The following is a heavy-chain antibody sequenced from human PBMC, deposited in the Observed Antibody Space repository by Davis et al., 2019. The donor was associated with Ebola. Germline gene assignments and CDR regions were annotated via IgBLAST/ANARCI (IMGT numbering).Heavy chain of an antibody. J-gene: IGHJ1*01. D-gene: IGHD1-20*01. Sequence: GESLKISCAASGFTFSNYWIHWVRLAPGKGPVWVSRINTDGTTTTYADSVKGRFTISRDNAKNTLYLQMNSLRAEDTAVYYCARGVTGDFQHWGQGTLVTVSS. CDR2: INTDGTTT. V-gene: IGHV3-74*01. CDR1: GFTFSNYW. CDR3: ARGVTGDFQH.